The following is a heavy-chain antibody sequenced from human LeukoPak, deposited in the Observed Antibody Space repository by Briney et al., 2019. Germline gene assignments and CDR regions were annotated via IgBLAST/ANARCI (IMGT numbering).Heavy chain of an antibody. D-gene: IGHD1-14*01. CDR2: IIPIFGTA. Sequence: ASVKVSCRASGGTFSSYAISWVRQAPGQRLEWMGGIIPIFGTANYAQKFQGRVTITADESTSTAYMELSSLRSEDTAVYYCARGLTLSSYLDYWGQGTLATVSS. V-gene: IGHV1-69*01. J-gene: IGHJ4*02. CDR1: GGTFSSYA. CDR3: ARGLTLSSYLDY.